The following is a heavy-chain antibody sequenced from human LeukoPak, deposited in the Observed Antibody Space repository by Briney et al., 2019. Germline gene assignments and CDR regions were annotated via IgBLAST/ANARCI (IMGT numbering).Heavy chain of an antibody. CDR3: ARTKDFDS. Sequence: DYAQKLQARASMTTDTSTSTVYMDLRSLRSDDTAIYYCARTKDFDSWGQGTLVTVSS. V-gene: IGHV1-18*01. J-gene: IGHJ4*02.